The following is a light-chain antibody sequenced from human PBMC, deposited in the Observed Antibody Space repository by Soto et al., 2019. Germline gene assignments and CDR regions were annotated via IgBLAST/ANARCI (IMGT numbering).Light chain of an antibody. CDR2: KAS. V-gene: IGKV1-5*03. J-gene: IGKJ4*01. Sequence: DIQMTQSPATLAASVGDRVSLTCRASQSIDTWLAWYQQKPGKAPNLLVYKASRLESGVPSRFSGSGSGTEFTLTISSLQPEDFGSYYCQELNNYPSTFGGGTKVDIK. CDR3: QELNNYPST. CDR1: QSIDTW.